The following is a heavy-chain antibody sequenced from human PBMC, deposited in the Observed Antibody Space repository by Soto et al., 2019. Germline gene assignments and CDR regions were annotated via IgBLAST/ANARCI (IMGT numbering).Heavy chain of an antibody. Sequence: PGGSLRLSCTASGFTFSDSWMDWVRQAPGKGPEWVANIKEDGSEKNYVDSVKGRFTISRDNARNSLYLPMNSLRAEDTAVYFCASLGRHGWGQGTTVTVSS. CDR1: GFTFSDSW. V-gene: IGHV3-7*01. CDR3: ASLGRHG. CDR2: IKEDGSEK. D-gene: IGHD3-16*01. J-gene: IGHJ6*02.